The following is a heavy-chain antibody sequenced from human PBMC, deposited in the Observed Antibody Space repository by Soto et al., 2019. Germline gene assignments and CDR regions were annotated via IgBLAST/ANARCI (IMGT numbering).Heavy chain of an antibody. CDR1: GFTFSSYA. V-gene: IGHV3-30-3*01. CDR3: ARDLMTTVTTGDY. J-gene: IGHJ4*02. Sequence: QVQLVESGGGVVQPGRSLRLSCAASGFTFSSYAMHWFRQAPGKGLEWVAVISYDGSNKYYADSVKGRFTISRDNSKNTLYLQMNSLRAEDTAVYYCARDLMTTVTTGDYWGQGTLVTVSS. CDR2: ISYDGSNK. D-gene: IGHD4-17*01.